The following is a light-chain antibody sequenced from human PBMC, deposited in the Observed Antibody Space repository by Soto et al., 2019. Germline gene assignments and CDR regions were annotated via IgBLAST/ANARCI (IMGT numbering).Light chain of an antibody. CDR3: QQYYSSPRT. CDR2: WAS. CDR1: QSVLYSSTNKNY. Sequence: DIVMTQSPDSLAVSLGERATINCKSSQSVLYSSTNKNYLAWYQQKAGQPPKLLIYWASTRESGVPDRISGSGSGTDFTLTISSLQAEDVAVYYCQQYYSSPRTFCQGTKREIK. J-gene: IGKJ2*01. V-gene: IGKV4-1*01.